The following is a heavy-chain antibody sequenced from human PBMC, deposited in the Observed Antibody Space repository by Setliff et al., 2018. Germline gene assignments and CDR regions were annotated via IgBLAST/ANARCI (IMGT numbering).Heavy chain of an antibody. V-gene: IGHV3-7*01. J-gene: IGHJ4*02. Sequence: ETLSLTCAVSGGSISSGSYYWVSWVRQAPGKGLEWLASINPHGSEKYYADSVKGRFTISRDNAKNSLSLQMNNLRIEDTAVYYCFGAGTCSYWGQGTLVTVSS. CDR2: INPHGSEK. CDR3: FGAGTCSY. D-gene: IGHD3-10*01. CDR1: GGSISSGSYYW.